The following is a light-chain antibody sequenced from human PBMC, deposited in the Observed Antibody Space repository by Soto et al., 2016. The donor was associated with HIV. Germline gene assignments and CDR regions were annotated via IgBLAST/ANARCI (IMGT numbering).Light chain of an antibody. V-gene: IGKV2-28*01. Sequence: IVMTQSPRSLSVTPGEPASISCRSSQSLLHSNGYTYLDWYLQKPGQSPQLLIYLGSNRASGVPDRFSGSGSGTEFTLKITRVEAEDVGVYYCMQTLQIWTFGQGTKVEIK. J-gene: IGKJ1*01. CDR2: LGS. CDR3: MQTLQIWT. CDR1: QSLLHSNGYTY.